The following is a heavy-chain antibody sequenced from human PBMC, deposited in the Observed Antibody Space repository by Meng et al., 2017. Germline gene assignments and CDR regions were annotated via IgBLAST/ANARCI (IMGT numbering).Heavy chain of an antibody. J-gene: IGHJ4*02. V-gene: IGHV1-18*01. Sequence: QCKLVRSGAEVKKPGAPVKVSCNASAHTLSSDGFAWVRQAPGQGLEWMGWINAYNGYTDYAQKFLGRVTLTTDTSTNTGYMELRSLTSDDTAVYYCATRGNPYLDCWGQGTLVTVSS. CDR2: INAYNGYT. CDR1: AHTLSSDG. CDR3: ATRGNPYLDC.